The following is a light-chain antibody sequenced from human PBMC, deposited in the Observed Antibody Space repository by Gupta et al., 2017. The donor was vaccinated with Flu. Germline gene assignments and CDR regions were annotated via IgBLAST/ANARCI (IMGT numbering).Light chain of an antibody. J-gene: IGKJ1*01. Sequence: EVVLTQSPGTLSLSPGERATLSCRSSQSLSRDYVVWYQQKPGQVPRLLIYGASGRATGIPDRFSGSGSGTDFILTISRLEPEDSAVYYCQQYGHSPTFGQGTKVEIK. CDR1: QSLSRDY. CDR3: QQYGHSPT. CDR2: GAS. V-gene: IGKV3-20*01.